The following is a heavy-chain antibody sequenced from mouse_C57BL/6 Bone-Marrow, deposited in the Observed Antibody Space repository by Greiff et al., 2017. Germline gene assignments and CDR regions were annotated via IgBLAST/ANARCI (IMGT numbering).Heavy chain of an antibody. J-gene: IGHJ4*01. CDR3: TREEIYYGNHGSYYYAMDY. V-gene: IGHV1-50*01. D-gene: IGHD2-1*01. Sequence: QVQLQQPGAELVKPGASVKLSCKASGYTFTSYWMQWVKQRPGQGLEWIGEIDPSDSYTNYNQKFKGKATLTVDTSSSTAYMQLSSLTSEDSAVYYCTREEIYYGNHGSYYYAMDYWVQGPSVTVSS. CDR1: GYTFTSYW. CDR2: IDPSDSYT.